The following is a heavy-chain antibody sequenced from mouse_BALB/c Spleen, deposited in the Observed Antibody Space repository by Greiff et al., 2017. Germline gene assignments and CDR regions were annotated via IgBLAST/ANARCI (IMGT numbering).Heavy chain of an antibody. D-gene: IGHD2-2*01. V-gene: IGHV5-17*02. CDR1: GFTFSSFG. J-gene: IGHJ4*01. CDR3: ARSGGYDGGYYAMDY. Sequence: EVMLVESGGGLVQPGGSRKLSCAASGFTFSSFGMHWVRQAPEKGLEWVAYISSGSSTIYYADTVQGRFTISRDNPKNTLFLQMTSLRSEDTAMYYCARSGGYDGGYYAMDYWGQGTSVTVAS. CDR2: ISSGSSTI.